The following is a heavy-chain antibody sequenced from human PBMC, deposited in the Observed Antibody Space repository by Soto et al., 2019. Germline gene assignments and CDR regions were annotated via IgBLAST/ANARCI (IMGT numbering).Heavy chain of an antibody. CDR2: IWFDGSNE. V-gene: IGHV3-33*01. CDR3: ARGSLYCSSTSCSYGMDV. Sequence: GWLRRAGAASGCTFSDYGMHWVRQAPGEGLQWVAVIWFDGSNEHYADSVKGRFTISRDNSKNTLYLQMYSLRAGDTAVYYCARGSLYCSSTSCSYGMDVWGQGTTVTVSS. J-gene: IGHJ6*02. CDR1: GCTFSDYG. D-gene: IGHD2-2*01.